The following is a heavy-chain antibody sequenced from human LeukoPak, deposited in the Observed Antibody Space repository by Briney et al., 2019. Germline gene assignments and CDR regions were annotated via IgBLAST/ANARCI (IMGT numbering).Heavy chain of an antibody. V-gene: IGHV4-61*02. Sequence: PSQTLSLTCTVSGGSISSGSYYWSCIRQPAGKGLECIGRIYTSGSTNYNPSLKSRVTISVDTSKNQSSLKLSSVTAADTAVYYCARDPGSYDFWSGYSQYYYMDVWGKGTTVTVSS. CDR3: ARDPGSYDFWSGYSQYYYMDV. D-gene: IGHD3-3*01. CDR1: GGSISSGSYY. J-gene: IGHJ6*03. CDR2: IYTSGST.